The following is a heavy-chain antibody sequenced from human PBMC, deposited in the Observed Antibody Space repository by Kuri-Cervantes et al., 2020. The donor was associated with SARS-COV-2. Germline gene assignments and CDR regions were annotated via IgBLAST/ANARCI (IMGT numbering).Heavy chain of an antibody. V-gene: IGHV3-23*01. CDR1: GFTFSSHE. CDR2: ISYDGSKV. CDR3: AKEGIAATGDYSYYYYVDV. D-gene: IGHD6-13*01. Sequence: GGSLRLSCAASGFTFSSHEMNWVRQAPGKGLEWLSYISYDGSKVLYADSVKGRVTISRDNSKKMMFLQMNSLRAEDTAVYYCAKEGIAATGDYSYYYYVDVWGKGTTVTVSS. J-gene: IGHJ6*03.